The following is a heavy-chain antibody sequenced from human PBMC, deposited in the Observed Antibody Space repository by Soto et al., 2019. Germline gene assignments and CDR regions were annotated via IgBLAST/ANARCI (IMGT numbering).Heavy chain of an antibody. CDR3: ARDPEWLRLGGLAFDI. CDR1: GYTFTSYG. J-gene: IGHJ3*02. D-gene: IGHD5-12*01. V-gene: IGHV1-18*01. Sequence: QVQLVQSGAEVKKPGASVKVSCKASGYTFTSYGISWVRQAPGQGLEWMGWISAYNGNTNYAQKLHGSVTMRTDTSTSTAYMELRSLRSYDTAVHYCARDPEWLRLGGLAFDIWGQGTMVTVSS. CDR2: ISAYNGNT.